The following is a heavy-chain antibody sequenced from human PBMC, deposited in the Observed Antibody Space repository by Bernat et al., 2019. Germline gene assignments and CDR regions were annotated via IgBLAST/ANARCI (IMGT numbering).Heavy chain of an antibody. V-gene: IGHV3-23*04. CDR3: ARVMTTVTTFYYGMDV. Sequence: EVQLVESGGGLVQPGGSLRLSCAASGFTFSSYAMSWVRQAPGKGLEWVSAISGSGGSTYYADSVKGRFTISRDNSKNTLYLQMNSLRAEDTAVYYCARVMTTVTTFYYGMDVWGQGTTVTVSS. D-gene: IGHD4-17*01. J-gene: IGHJ6*02. CDR2: ISGSGGST. CDR1: GFTFSSYA.